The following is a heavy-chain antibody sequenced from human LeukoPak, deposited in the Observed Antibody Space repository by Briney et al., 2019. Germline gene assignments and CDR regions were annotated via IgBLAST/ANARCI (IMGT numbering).Heavy chain of an antibody. CDR2: INPNSGGT. Sequence: ASVKVSCKASGYTFTAYYMQWVRQAPGQGLEWMGWINPNSGGTNYAQKFQGRVTMTRDTSINTAYMELNRLTSVDTAVYHCVRDIDFDYWGQGTLVTVSS. D-gene: IGHD3-16*02. J-gene: IGHJ4*02. CDR3: VRDIDFDY. V-gene: IGHV1-2*02. CDR1: GYTFTAYY.